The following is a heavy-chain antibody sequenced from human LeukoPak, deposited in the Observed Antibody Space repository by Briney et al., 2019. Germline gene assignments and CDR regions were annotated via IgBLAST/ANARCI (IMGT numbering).Heavy chain of an antibody. CDR2: INHSGST. J-gene: IGHJ4*02. CDR1: GGSFSGYY. D-gene: IGHD6-19*01. V-gene: IGHV4-34*01. Sequence: SETLSLTCAVYGGSFSGYYWSWIRQPPGKGLEWIGEINHSGSTNYNPSLKSRVTVAVDTSKNQSSLKLSSVTAADTAVYYCARFVVGQWLINYWGQGALVTVSS. CDR3: ARFVVGQWLINY.